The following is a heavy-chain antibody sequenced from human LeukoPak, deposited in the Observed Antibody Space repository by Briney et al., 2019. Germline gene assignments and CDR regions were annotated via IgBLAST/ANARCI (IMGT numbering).Heavy chain of an antibody. V-gene: IGHV3-21*01. Sequence: GGSLRLSCAASGFTFSSYSMNWVRQAPGKGLEWVSSISSSGSYIYYADSVKGRFTISRDNAKNSLYLQMNGLRAEDTAVYYCARDGQWLAHTAFDIWGQGTMVTVSS. D-gene: IGHD6-19*01. CDR2: ISSSGSYI. J-gene: IGHJ3*02. CDR1: GFTFSSYS. CDR3: ARDGQWLAHTAFDI.